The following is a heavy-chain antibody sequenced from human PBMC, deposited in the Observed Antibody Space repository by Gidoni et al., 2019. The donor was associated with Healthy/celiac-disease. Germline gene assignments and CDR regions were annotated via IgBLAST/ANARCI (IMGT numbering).Heavy chain of an antibody. CDR1: GGSFSGYY. J-gene: IGHJ6*02. V-gene: IGHV4-34*01. Sequence: QVQLQQWGAGLLKPSETLSLTCAVYGGSFSGYYWSWIRQPPGKGLEWIGEINHSGSTNYNPSLKSRVTISVDTSKNQFSLKLSAVTAADTAVYYCARRDYYYYYYGMDVWGQGTTVTVSS. CDR2: INHSGST. CDR3: ARRDYYYYYYGMDV.